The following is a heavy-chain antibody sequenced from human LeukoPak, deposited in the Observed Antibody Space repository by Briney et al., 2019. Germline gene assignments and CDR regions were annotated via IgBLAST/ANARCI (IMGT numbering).Heavy chain of an antibody. V-gene: IGHV3-48*01. CDR1: GFTFSSYS. D-gene: IGHD3-3*01. CDR3: ARDPITIFGVTSQFDP. J-gene: IGHJ5*02. Sequence: GGSLRLSCAASGFTFSSYSMNWVRQAPGKGLEWVSYISSSSSTIYYADSVKGRFTISRDNAKNSLYLQMNSLRAEDTAVYYCARDPITIFGVTSQFDPWGQGTLVTVYS. CDR2: ISSSSSTI.